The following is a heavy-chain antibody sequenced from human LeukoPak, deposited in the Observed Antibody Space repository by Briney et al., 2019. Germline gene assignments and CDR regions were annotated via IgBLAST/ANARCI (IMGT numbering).Heavy chain of an antibody. V-gene: IGHV1-2*02. J-gene: IGHJ6*02. Sequence: GASVKVSCKASGYTFTNYGITWVRQAPGQGLEWMGWINPNSGGTNYAQKFQGRVTMTRDTSISTAYMELSRLRSDDTAVYYCASSEPKNYYYGMDVWGQGTTVTVSS. CDR2: INPNSGGT. CDR3: ASSEPKNYYYGMDV. CDR1: GYTFTNYG. D-gene: IGHD1-26*01.